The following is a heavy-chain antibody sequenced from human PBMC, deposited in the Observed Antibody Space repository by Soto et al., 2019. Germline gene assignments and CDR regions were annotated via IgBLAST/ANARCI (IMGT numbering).Heavy chain of an antibody. V-gene: IGHV1-18*01. Sequence: HLVQSGPEVKKPGASGTVSCKTSGDTFTNFGLSWVRQAPGQGLEWMGWIATYNSNKNYAQKFPGRLPLTTDTSTSTGYMELKSLEYDDTAVYYCARVLRGVVNWFDPWGQGTRVTVSS. J-gene: IGHJ5*02. D-gene: IGHD3-10*01. CDR1: GDTFTNFG. CDR3: ARVLRGVVNWFDP. CDR2: IATYNSNK.